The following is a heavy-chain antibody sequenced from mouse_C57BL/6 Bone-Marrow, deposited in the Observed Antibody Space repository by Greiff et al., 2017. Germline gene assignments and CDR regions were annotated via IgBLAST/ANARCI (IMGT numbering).Heavy chain of an antibody. D-gene: IGHD2-1*01. CDR2: IYPGDGDT. Sequence: LVESGPELVKPGASVKISCKASGYAFSSSWMNWVKQRPGKGLEWIGRIYPGDGDTNYNGKFKGKATLTADKSSSTAYMQLSSLTSEDSAVYFCARLTTSYYFDYWGQGTTLTVSS. J-gene: IGHJ2*01. V-gene: IGHV1-82*01. CDR1: GYAFSSSW. CDR3: ARLTTSYYFDY.